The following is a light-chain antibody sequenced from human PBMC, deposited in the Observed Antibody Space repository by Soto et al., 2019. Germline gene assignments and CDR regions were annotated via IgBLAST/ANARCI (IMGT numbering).Light chain of an antibody. CDR1: QILLHSNGNNY. V-gene: IGKV2-28*01. J-gene: IGKJ5*01. Sequence: DIVMTQSPLSLPVSPVEPASISFRSSQILLHSNGNNYLDWYLQKPGQSPQLLIYLGSSRASGVPDRFSGSGSGTDFTLKISRVEAEDVGVYYCMQTLQTRITFGQGTRLEIK. CDR3: MQTLQTRIT. CDR2: LGS.